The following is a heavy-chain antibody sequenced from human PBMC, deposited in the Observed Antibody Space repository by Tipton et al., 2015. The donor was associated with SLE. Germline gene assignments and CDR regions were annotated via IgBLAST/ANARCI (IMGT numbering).Heavy chain of an antibody. V-gene: IGHV3-53*05. D-gene: IGHD1-26*01. Sequence: SLRLSCTASGFSVSNNYMTWVRQAPGKGLEWVSIIFGRDKTYYADSVKGRFTISRDHSNNTLYLQMDSLRSEDTAVYYCARGGFSGSYWRFFDYWGQGSLVTVSS. CDR3: ARGGFSGSYWRFFDY. J-gene: IGHJ4*02. CDR2: IFGRDKT. CDR1: GFSVSNNY.